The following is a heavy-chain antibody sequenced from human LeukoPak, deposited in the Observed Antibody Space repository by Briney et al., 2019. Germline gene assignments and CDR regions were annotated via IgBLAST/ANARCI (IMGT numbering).Heavy chain of an antibody. V-gene: IGHV3-30*02. D-gene: IGHD3-3*01. CDR2: IRYGSNK. CDR3: ASRVVTSFDY. J-gene: IGHJ4*02. Sequence: PGGSLRLSCAASGFTFSSYGMHWVRQAPGKGLEWVAFIRYGSNKYYADSVKGRFTISRDISENTLYLQMNALRAEDTAVYYCASRVVTSFDYWGQGTLVTVSS. CDR1: GFTFSSYG.